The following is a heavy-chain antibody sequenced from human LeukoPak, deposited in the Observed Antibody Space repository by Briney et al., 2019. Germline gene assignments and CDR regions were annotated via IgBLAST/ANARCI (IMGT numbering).Heavy chain of an antibody. CDR3: ARLSANSSAYFFDY. CDR1: VSTLNTYW. CDR2: LKQDGSDK. Sequence: PGGSLRLSCAASVSTLNTYWMTWFRQTPGKGLEWVASLKQDGSDKYYVDSVKGRFTISRDTSKNTLYLQMNSLRAEDTAVYYCARLSANSSAYFFDYWGQGTLVTVSS. D-gene: IGHD3-22*01. J-gene: IGHJ4*02. V-gene: IGHV3-7*02.